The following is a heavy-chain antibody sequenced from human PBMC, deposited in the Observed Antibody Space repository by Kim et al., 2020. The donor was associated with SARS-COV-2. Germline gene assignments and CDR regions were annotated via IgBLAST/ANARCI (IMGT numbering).Heavy chain of an antibody. J-gene: IGHJ3*01. Sequence: GGSLRLSCTGSGFTFSNYVMQWVRQPPGKGLEWVSYISTGGTTIYYSDSVKGRFTFSRDDANQSLFLQMNSLTEEDTAVYFCTREGIGGIAFDLWGQGT. V-gene: IGHV3-48*02. CDR1: GFTFSNYV. CDR3: TREGIGGIAFDL. CDR2: ISTGGTTI. D-gene: IGHD3-10*01.